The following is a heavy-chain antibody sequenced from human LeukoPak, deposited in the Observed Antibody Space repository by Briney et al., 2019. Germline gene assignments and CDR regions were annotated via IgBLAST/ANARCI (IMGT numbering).Heavy chain of an antibody. CDR1: GFTFSSHA. J-gene: IGHJ4*02. CDR2: IGVIVTNT. CDR3: AKASPNPYYDSSGYNDY. D-gene: IGHD3-22*01. Sequence: GGSLRLSCAASGFTFSSHAMSWVRQAPGEGLEWVSAIGVIVTNTYYADSVKGRFTISRDNSKNTLYLQMNSLRAEDTAVYYCAKASPNPYYDSSGYNDYWGQGTLVTVSS. V-gene: IGHV3-23*01.